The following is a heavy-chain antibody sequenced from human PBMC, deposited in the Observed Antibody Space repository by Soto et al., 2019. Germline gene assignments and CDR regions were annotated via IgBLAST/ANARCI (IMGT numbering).Heavy chain of an antibody. Sequence: AGGSLRLSCAASGFTFSSYEMNWVRQAPGKGLEWVAYISSSGSTIYYADSVKGRFTISRDNAKNSLYLQMNSLRAEDTAVYYCARPPTYYYDSSGSQASPYYFDYWGQGTLVTVSS. CDR3: ARPPTYYYDSSGSQASPYYFDY. D-gene: IGHD3-22*01. V-gene: IGHV3-48*03. CDR2: ISSSGSTI. CDR1: GFTFSSYE. J-gene: IGHJ4*02.